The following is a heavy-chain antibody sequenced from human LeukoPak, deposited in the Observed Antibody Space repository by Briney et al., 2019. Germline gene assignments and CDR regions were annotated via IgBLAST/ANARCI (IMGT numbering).Heavy chain of an antibody. D-gene: IGHD6-13*01. V-gene: IGHV3-7*03. CDR1: GFTFSSYA. CDR2: IKQDGSEK. Sequence: GGSLRLSCAASGFTFSSYAMSWVRQAPGKGLEWVANIKQDGSEKYYVDSVKGRFTISRDNAKNSLYLQMNSLRAEDTAVYYCARDWGSWDHWGQGALVTVSS. CDR3: ARDWGSWDH. J-gene: IGHJ4*02.